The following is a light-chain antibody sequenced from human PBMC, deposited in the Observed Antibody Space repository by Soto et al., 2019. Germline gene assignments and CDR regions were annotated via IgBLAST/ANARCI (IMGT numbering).Light chain of an antibody. CDR1: QDISRW. CDR2: AAS. V-gene: IGKV1-5*01. CDR3: QQYYSYQPWT. J-gene: IGKJ1*01. Sequence: DIQMTQSPPTLPASAGDRVTITCRASQDISRWLAWYQQKPGKAPKLLIYAASTLQSGVPSRFSGSGSGTDFTLTISCLQSEDFANYYCQQYYSYQPWTFGQGTKVDIK.